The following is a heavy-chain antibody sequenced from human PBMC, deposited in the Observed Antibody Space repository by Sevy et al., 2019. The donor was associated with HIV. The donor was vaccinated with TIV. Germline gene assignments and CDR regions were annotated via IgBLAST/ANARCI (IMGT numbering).Heavy chain of an antibody. V-gene: IGHV3-23*01. CDR1: GFTFSSHA. CDR2: IINSGGRT. D-gene: IGHD3-16*01. CDR3: AKDTGDIWGYFEH. J-gene: IGHJ4*02. Sequence: GGSLRLSCAASGFTFSSHAMSWVRQAPGKGLEWVSSIINSGGRTYYTDSVKGRFTISRDNSKNTLFLQMDSLRVEDTAMYYCAKDTGDIWGYFEHWGQGTLVTVSS.